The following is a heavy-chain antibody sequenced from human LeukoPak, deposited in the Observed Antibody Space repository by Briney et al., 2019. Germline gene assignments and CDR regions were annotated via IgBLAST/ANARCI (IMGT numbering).Heavy chain of an antibody. CDR1: GYTFTSYA. CDR2: INAGNGNT. D-gene: IGHD4-17*01. J-gene: IGHJ4*02. V-gene: IGHV1-3*01. CDR3: ARGHYGAYYFDY. Sequence: ASVKVSCKASGYTFTSYAMHWVRQAPGQRLEWMGWINAGNGNTKYSQKFQGRVTITRDTSASTAYMELSSLRSEDTAVYYCARGHYGAYYFDYWGQGTLVTVSS.